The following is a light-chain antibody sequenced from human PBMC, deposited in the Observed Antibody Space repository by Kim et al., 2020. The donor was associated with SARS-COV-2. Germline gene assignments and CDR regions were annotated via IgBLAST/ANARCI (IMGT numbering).Light chain of an antibody. Sequence: LGQTIRCEGEGDRLKSYLASWYQRKPGQAPVLVIYGKNNRPSGIPGRFSGSSSGNTASLTITGAQAEDEADYYCNSRDSSGNHLGVFGGGTQLTVL. CDR3: NSRDSSGNHLGV. CDR1: RLKSYL. V-gene: IGLV3-19*01. J-gene: IGLJ3*02. CDR2: GKN.